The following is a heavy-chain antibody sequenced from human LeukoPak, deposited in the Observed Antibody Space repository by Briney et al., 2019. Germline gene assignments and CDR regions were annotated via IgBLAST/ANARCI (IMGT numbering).Heavy chain of an antibody. V-gene: IGHV1-69*05. D-gene: IGHD6-13*01. CDR3: ARVYRSSLMYSSPAERGGWFDP. J-gene: IGHJ5*02. CDR2: IIPIFGTA. CDR1: GGTFSSYA. Sequence: ASVKVSCKASGGTFSSYAISWVRQAPGQGLEWMGGIIPIFGTANYAQKFQGRVTITTDESTSTAYMELSSLRSEDTAVYYRARVYRSSLMYSSPAERGGWFDPWGQGTLVTVSS.